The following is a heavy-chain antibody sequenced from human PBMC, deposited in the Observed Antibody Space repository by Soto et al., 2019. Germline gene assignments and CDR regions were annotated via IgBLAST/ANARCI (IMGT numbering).Heavy chain of an antibody. J-gene: IGHJ4*02. D-gene: IGHD2-21*02. CDR1: GYTFTSYG. Sequence: ASVKVSCKASGYTFTSYGISWVRQAPGQGLEWMGWINAGNGNTKYSQRFQGRVTITRDTSASTAYMELSSLRSEDTAVYYCARGDVMTVSSHFDYWGQGTLVTVSS. CDR3: ARGDVMTVSSHFDY. CDR2: INAGNGNT. V-gene: IGHV1-3*01.